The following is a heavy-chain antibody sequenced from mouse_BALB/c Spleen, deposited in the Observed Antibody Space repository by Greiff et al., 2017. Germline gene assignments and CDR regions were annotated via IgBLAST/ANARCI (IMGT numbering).Heavy chain of an antibody. V-gene: IGHV2-9*02. CDR3: ARGTITAAGYFDY. Sequence: QVQLKESGPGLVAPSQSLSITCTVSGFSLTSYGVHWVRQPPGKGLEWLGVIWAGGSTNYNSALMSRLSISKDNSKSQVFLKMNSLQTDDTAMYYCARGTITAAGYFDYWGQGTTLTVSS. CDR2: IWAGGST. D-gene: IGHD2-4*01. J-gene: IGHJ2*01. CDR1: GFSLTSYG.